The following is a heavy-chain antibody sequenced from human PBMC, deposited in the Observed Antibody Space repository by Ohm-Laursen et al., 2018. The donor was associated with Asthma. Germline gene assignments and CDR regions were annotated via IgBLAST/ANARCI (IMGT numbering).Heavy chain of an antibody. CDR1: GFAFSTYG. V-gene: IGHV3-30*03. D-gene: IGHD7-27*01. CDR2: ISYHGSNQ. Sequence: SLRLSCTASGFAFSTYGMHWVRQAPGKGLEWVAVISYHGSNQFYTNSVKGRFTISRDDSKNTLYLQMNSLRPEDTAVYYCAAWGSENFWGQGTLVTVS. J-gene: IGHJ4*02. CDR3: AAWGSENF.